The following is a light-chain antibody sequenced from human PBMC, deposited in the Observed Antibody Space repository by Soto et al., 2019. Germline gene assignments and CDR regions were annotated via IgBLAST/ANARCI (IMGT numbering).Light chain of an antibody. Sequence: EIVMTQSPASLSVSPGERATLSCRASQSVSTNLAWYQQKVGQAPRLLIYGAFTRATGIPARFSGGGSETEFTLTIDSLQSEDFAVYYCQQYNDWLELTFGGGTKVEIK. CDR3: QQYNDWLELT. J-gene: IGKJ4*01. CDR2: GAF. CDR1: QSVSTN. V-gene: IGKV3-15*01.